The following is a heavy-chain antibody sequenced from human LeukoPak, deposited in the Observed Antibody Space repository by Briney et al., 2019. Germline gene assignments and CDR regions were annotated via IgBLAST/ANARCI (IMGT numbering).Heavy chain of an antibody. CDR3: ASVWFGPTIHGYFQH. CDR1: GGAFSSYT. J-gene: IGHJ1*01. CDR2: IIPIFGTT. D-gene: IGHD3-10*01. Sequence: RASVKVSCKASGGAFSSYTISWVRQAPGQGLEWRGGIIPIFGTTNYAQRFQGRVTISADESTSTAYMELSSLRSEDTAVYYCASVWFGPTIHGYFQHWGQGTLVTVSS. V-gene: IGHV1-69*13.